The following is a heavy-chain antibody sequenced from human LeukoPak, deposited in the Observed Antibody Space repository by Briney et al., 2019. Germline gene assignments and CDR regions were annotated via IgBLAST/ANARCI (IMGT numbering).Heavy chain of an antibody. J-gene: IGHJ5*02. Sequence: SETLSLTCGVSGGSISSRNWWSWVRQPPGKGLEWIGEIYHTGSTKYNPSLKSRVTISVDKSKNQFSLELSSVTAADTAVYYCARVISSSSGQWFDPWGQGTLVTVSS. CDR1: GGSISSRNW. CDR2: IYHTGST. CDR3: ARVISSSSGQWFDP. D-gene: IGHD6-6*01. V-gene: IGHV4-4*02.